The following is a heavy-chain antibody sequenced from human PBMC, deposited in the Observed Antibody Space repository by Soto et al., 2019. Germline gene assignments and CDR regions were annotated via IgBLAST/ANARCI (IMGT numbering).Heavy chain of an antibody. CDR3: ARAVMIPFGGVISDVFDI. CDR2: INAGNGNT. Sequence: ASVKVSCKASGYTFTSYAMHWVRQAPGQRLEWMGWINAGNGNTKYSQKFQGRVTITRDTSASTAYMELSSLRSEDTAVYYCARAVMIPFGGVISDVFDIWGQGTMVTVSS. V-gene: IGHV1-3*01. J-gene: IGHJ3*02. CDR1: GYTFTSYA. D-gene: IGHD3-16*01.